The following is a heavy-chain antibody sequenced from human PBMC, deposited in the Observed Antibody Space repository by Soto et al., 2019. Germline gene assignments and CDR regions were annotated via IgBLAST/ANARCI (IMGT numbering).Heavy chain of an antibody. CDR1: GFTFKSYT. D-gene: IGHD3-10*02. CDR3: VGASMWTGKGLEY. J-gene: IGHJ4*02. Sequence: GSLRLSCATTGFTFKSYTLHWVRQTPGRGLQWVAVISYDGSNKYYADSVRGRFTISRDNSNSTLYLQMNSLRADDSAVYYCVGASMWTGKGLEYWGQGALVTVSS. CDR2: ISYDGSNK. V-gene: IGHV3-30-3*01.